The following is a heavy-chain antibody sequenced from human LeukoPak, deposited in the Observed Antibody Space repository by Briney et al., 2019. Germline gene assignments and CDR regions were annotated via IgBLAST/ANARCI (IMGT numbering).Heavy chain of an antibody. CDR1: GFSLSADW. D-gene: IGHD6-19*01. CDR2: IYSGGST. CDR3: ARGYSSGWYNLGDY. J-gene: IGHJ4*02. Sequence: GGSLRLSCAASGFSLSADWVHWVRQAPGKGLVWVSVIYSGGSTYYADSVKGRFTISRDNSKNTLYLQMNSLRAEDTAVYYCARGYSSGWYNLGDYWGQGTLVTVSS. V-gene: IGHV3-66*01.